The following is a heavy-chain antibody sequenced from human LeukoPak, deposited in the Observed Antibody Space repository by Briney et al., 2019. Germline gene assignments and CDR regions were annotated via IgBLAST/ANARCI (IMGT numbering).Heavy chain of an antibody. J-gene: IGHJ4*02. CDR2: IYHSGST. V-gene: IGHV4-38-2*01. D-gene: IGHD3-16*02. CDR1: GYSISSGYC. CDR3: SRLRITFGGVIAHGDY. Sequence: SETLSLTCAVSGYSISSGYCWGWIRQPPGKGLEWIGSIYHSGSTYYNPSLKSRVTISVDTSKNQFSLKLSSVTAADTAVYYCSRLRITFGGVIAHGDYWGQGTLVTVSS.